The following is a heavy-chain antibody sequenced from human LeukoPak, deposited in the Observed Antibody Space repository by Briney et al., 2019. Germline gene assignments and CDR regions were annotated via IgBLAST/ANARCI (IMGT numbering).Heavy chain of an antibody. CDR3: ARATFLTGYYLDAFDI. Sequence: SVKVSCKASGGTFSSYAISWVRQAPGQGLEWMGGIIPIFGTANYAQKFQGRVTITADESTSTAYMELSSLRSEDMAVYYCARATFLTGYYLDAFDIWGQGTMVTVSS. D-gene: IGHD3-9*01. CDR1: GGTFSSYA. V-gene: IGHV1-69*13. CDR2: IIPIFGTA. J-gene: IGHJ3*02.